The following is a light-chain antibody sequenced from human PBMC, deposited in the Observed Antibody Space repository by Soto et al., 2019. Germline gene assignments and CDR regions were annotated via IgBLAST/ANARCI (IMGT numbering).Light chain of an antibody. J-gene: IGLJ1*01. CDR3: SSLAGGNIREV. Sequence: QSALTQPPSASGSPGQSVTISCTGTSSDVGAYNYVSWYQQHPGKAPKLLIYDVTKRPSGVPDRFSGSKSGNTASLTVSGFQAEDEAYYYCSSLAGGNIREVFGTGTKLTVL. CDR2: DVT. V-gene: IGLV2-8*01. CDR1: SSDVGAYNY.